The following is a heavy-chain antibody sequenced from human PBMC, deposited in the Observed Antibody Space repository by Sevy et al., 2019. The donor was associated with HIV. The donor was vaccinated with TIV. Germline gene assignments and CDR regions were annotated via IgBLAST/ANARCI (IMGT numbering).Heavy chain of an antibody. V-gene: IGHV3-23*01. CDR3: AKDPLNVVVPAAIDFDY. CDR1: GFTFSSYA. Sequence: GGSLRLSCAASGFTFSSYAMSWVRQAPGKGLEWVSAISGSGGSTYYADSVKGRFTISRDNSKNTLYLQMNSLRAEDTAVCYCAKDPLNVVVPAAIDFDYWGQGTLVTVSS. CDR2: ISGSGGST. J-gene: IGHJ4*02. D-gene: IGHD2-2*01.